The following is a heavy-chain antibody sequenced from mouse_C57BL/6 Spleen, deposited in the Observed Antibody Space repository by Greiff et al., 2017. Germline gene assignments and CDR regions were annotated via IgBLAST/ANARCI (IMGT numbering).Heavy chain of an antibody. J-gene: IGHJ4*01. CDR1: GYTFTSYW. CDR3: ARGGTSVPGGYAMDY. D-gene: IGHD1-1*01. CDR2: IDPNSGGT. V-gene: IGHV1-72*01. Sequence: QVQLQQPGAELVKPGASVKLSCKASGYTFTSYWMHWVKQRPGRGLEWIGRIDPNSGGTKYNEKFKGKATLTVDKPSSTAYMQLSSLTSEDSAVYDGARGGTSVPGGYAMDYWGQGTSVTVSS.